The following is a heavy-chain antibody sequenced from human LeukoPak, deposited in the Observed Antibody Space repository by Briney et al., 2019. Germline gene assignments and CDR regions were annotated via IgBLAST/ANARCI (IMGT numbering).Heavy chain of an antibody. CDR1: GGSFSGYY. Sequence: SETPSLTCAVYGGSFSGYYWSWIRQPPGKGLEWIGEINHSGSTNYNPSLKSRVTISVDTSKNQFSLKLSSVTAADTAVYYCARGDSSSWQYYFDYWGQGTLVTVSS. V-gene: IGHV4-34*01. J-gene: IGHJ4*02. CDR3: ARGDSSSWQYYFDY. D-gene: IGHD6-13*01. CDR2: INHSGST.